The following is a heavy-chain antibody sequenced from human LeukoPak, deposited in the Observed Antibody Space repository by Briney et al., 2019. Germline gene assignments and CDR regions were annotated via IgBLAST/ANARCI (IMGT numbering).Heavy chain of an antibody. CDR2: IYYSGST. V-gene: IGHV4-59*01. J-gene: IGHJ4*02. D-gene: IGHD6-25*01. CDR3: ARDRSAYFDY. CDR1: GGSISSYY. Sequence: SETLSLTCTVSGGSISSYYWSRIRQPPGKGLEWIGYIYYSGSTNYNPSLKSRVTISVDTSKNQFSLKLSSVTAADTAVYYCARDRSAYFDYWGQGTLVTVSS.